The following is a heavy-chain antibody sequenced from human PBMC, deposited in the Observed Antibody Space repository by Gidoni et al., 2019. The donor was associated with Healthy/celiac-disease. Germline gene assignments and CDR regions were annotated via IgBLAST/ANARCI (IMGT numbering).Heavy chain of an antibody. V-gene: IGHV3-30*18. Sequence: QVQLVESGGGVVQPRRSLSLSCAASGFTFSSYGMHWGRQAPGKGLAWVAVISYDGSNKYYADSVKGRFTNSRDKSKNTLYLQMNSLRAEDTAVDYCAKGGYYYGSEPTRNYYYGMDVWGQGTTVTVSS. CDR1: GFTFSSYG. CDR3: AKGGYYYGSEPTRNYYYGMDV. CDR2: ISYDGSNK. J-gene: IGHJ6*02. D-gene: IGHD3-10*01.